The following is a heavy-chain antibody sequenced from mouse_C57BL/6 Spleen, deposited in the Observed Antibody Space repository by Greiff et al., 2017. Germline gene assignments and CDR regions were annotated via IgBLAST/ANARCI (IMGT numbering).Heavy chain of an antibody. D-gene: IGHD2-4*01. J-gene: IGHJ3*01. CDR1: GFSFNTYA. Sequence: EVQLVESGGGLVQPKGSLKLSCAASGFSFNTYAMNWVRQAPGKGLEWVARIRSKSNNYATYYADSVKDRFTISRDDSERMLYLLMNNLKTEDTAMYYRVRSYDYDTDWFAYWGQGTLVTVSA. V-gene: IGHV10-1*01. CDR3: VRSYDYDTDWFAY. CDR2: IRSKSNNYAT.